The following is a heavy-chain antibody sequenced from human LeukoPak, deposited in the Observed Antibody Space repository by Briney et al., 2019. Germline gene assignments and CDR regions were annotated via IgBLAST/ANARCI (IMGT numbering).Heavy chain of an antibody. Sequence: SETLSLTRTVSGGSISSYYWSWIRQPPGKGLEWIGYIYYSGSTNYNPSLKSRVTISVDTSKNQFSLKLSSVTAADTAVYYCARWGQDSSGYYYDFDYWGQGTLVIVSS. CDR1: GGSISSYY. CDR2: IYYSGST. V-gene: IGHV4-59*01. CDR3: ARWGQDSSGYYYDFDY. J-gene: IGHJ4*02. D-gene: IGHD3-22*01.